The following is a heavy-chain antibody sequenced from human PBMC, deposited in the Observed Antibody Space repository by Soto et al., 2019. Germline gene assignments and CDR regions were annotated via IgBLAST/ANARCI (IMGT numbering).Heavy chain of an antibody. D-gene: IGHD3-16*01. V-gene: IGHV1-69*02. J-gene: IGHJ6*03. Sequence: QVQLVQSGAEVKKPGSSVKVSCKASGDTFSNYTISWVRQAPGQGLEWMGRIIPIFGIANYAQEFQGRVTITADKSTSTVYMELSSLRSEDTAVYYCARVTTASENYEGDYYMDVWGKGTTVTVSS. CDR2: IIPIFGIA. CDR1: GDTFSNYT. CDR3: ARVTTASENYEGDYYMDV.